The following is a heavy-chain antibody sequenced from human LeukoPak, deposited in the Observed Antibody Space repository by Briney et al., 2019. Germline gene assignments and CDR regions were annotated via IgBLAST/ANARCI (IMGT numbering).Heavy chain of an antibody. CDR2: ISAGNGNT. CDR3: ARDLRRSPGWFDP. Sequence: ASVKVSCKASGYTFTSYAIHWVRQAPGQRLEWMGWISAGNGNTKYSQNFQGRVTFISNTSATTAFMELSSLRSEDAAVYYCARDLRRSPGWFDPWGQGTLATVSS. CDR1: GYTFTSYA. V-gene: IGHV1-3*01. J-gene: IGHJ5*02.